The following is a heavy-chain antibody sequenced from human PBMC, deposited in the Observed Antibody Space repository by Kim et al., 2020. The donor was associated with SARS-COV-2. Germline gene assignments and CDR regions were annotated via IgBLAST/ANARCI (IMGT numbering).Heavy chain of an antibody. Sequence: SVKVSCKASGGTFSSYAISWVRQAPGQGLEWMGRIIPILGIANYAQKFQGRVTITADKSTSTAYMELSSLRSEDTAVYYCARERPEGIAAAGTDGWFDPWGQGTLVTVSS. J-gene: IGHJ5*02. CDR2: IIPILGIA. CDR3: ARERPEGIAAAGTDGWFDP. CDR1: GGTFSSYA. V-gene: IGHV1-69*04. D-gene: IGHD6-13*01.